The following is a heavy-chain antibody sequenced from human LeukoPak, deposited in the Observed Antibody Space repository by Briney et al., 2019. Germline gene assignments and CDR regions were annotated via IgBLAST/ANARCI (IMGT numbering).Heavy chain of an antibody. Sequence: PGGSLRLSCAASGFTFSSYGMHWVRQAPGKGLEWVAFIRYDGSNKYYADSVKGRFTISRDNSKNTLYLQMNSLRAEDTAVYYCAKSVGYDSSGYYPYWGQGTLVTVSS. CDR3: AKSVGYDSSGYYPY. J-gene: IGHJ4*02. D-gene: IGHD3-22*01. CDR1: GFTFSSYG. V-gene: IGHV3-30*02. CDR2: IRYDGSNK.